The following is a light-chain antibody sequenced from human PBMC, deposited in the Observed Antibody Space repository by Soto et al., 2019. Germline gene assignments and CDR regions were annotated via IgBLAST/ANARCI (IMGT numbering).Light chain of an antibody. V-gene: IGKV1-33*01. CDR1: QDISNY. Sequence: DIQMTQSPSSLSASVGDRVTITCQASQDISNYLNWYQQKPGKAPKLLIYDASNLETGVPSRFSGSGSGTDFNFTISSLQPEDIATYYCQQYDNLLITLGQGTRLEIK. CDR3: QQYDNLLIT. J-gene: IGKJ5*01. CDR2: DAS.